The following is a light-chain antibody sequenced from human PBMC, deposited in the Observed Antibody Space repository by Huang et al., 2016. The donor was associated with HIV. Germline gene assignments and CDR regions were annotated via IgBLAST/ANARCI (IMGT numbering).Light chain of an antibody. Sequence: DIQLTQSPSSLSASIGDRVTITCRASRHIYSYLNWYQHRQGKAPKLLIYDAANLEVGVPSRLSGIGSGRNFTLIISSLQPEYFATYYCQQYDSLPRTFGPGTKV. CDR3: QQYDSLPRT. CDR2: DAA. V-gene: IGKV1-33*01. J-gene: IGKJ3*01. CDR1: RHIYSY.